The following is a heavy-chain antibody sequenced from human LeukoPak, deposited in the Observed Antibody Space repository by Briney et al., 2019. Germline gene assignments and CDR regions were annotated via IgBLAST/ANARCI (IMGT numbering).Heavy chain of an antibody. Sequence: GASVKVSCKASGYTFTGYYMHWVRQAPGQGLEWMGWINPNSGGTNYAQKFQGRVTMTRDTSISTDYMELSRLRSDDTAVYYCARGSESNFWSGYSPWGQGTLVTVSS. CDR2: INPNSGGT. J-gene: IGHJ4*02. CDR1: GYTFTGYY. D-gene: IGHD3-3*01. V-gene: IGHV1-2*02. CDR3: ARGSESNFWSGYSP.